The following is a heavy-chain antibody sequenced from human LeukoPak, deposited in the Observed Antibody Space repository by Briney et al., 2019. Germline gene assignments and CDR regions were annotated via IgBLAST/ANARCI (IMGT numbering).Heavy chain of an antibody. Sequence: SETLSLTCAVSGGSISSNSYYWGWIRQPPGKGLEWIGEINHSGSTNYNPSLKSRVTISVDTSKNQFSLKLSSVTAADTAVYYCARQDSSGWYDWFDPWGQGTLVTVSS. CDR2: INHSGST. V-gene: IGHV4-39*01. CDR1: GGSISSNSYY. CDR3: ARQDSSGWYDWFDP. D-gene: IGHD6-19*01. J-gene: IGHJ5*02.